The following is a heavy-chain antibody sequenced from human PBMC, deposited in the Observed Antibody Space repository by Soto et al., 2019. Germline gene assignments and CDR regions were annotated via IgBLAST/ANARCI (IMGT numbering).Heavy chain of an antibody. D-gene: IGHD6-19*01. V-gene: IGHV3-30*18. J-gene: IGHJ5*01. CDR2: ISHDGGAV. Sequence: QVQLVEPGGGVVQPGRSLRLSCAASGFSFSTTGMHWVRQAPGKGLEWVAMISHDGGAVHFADSVKGRFTISRDDSTNTLYLHMNSLRPEDTAVYYCAKDLYSSDWFNFFDSWGQGSLVTVSS. CDR3: AKDLYSSDWFNFFDS. CDR1: GFSFSTTG.